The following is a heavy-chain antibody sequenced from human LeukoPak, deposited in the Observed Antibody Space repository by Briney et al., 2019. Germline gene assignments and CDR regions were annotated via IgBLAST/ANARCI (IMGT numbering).Heavy chain of an antibody. CDR1: GYTLTELP. Sequence: ASVKVSCKVSGYTLTELPIHWVRQAPGKGLEWMGGFDPDDGETVYAQMFQGRVTMTEDTSSDTASMELSSLRSEDTAVYYCATASMRTYYYDGSGYYSPLGYWGQGTLVTVSS. D-gene: IGHD3-22*01. CDR3: ATASMRTYYYDGSGYYSPLGY. J-gene: IGHJ4*02. CDR2: FDPDDGET. V-gene: IGHV1-24*01.